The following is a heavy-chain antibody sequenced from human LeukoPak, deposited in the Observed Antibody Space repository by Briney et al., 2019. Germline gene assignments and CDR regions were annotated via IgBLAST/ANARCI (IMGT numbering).Heavy chain of an antibody. D-gene: IGHD3-3*01. CDR3: AKDHYWSIDY. Sequence: PGGSLRLSCAASGFTFNTYNMIWVRQAPGKGLEWVAVLSHDGNNKYYADSVKGRFTISRDIAKNTLYLQMNSLRAEDTGVYYCAKDHYWSIDYWGRGTLVTVSS. CDR1: GFTFNTYN. CDR2: LSHDGNNK. J-gene: IGHJ4*02. V-gene: IGHV3-30-3*01.